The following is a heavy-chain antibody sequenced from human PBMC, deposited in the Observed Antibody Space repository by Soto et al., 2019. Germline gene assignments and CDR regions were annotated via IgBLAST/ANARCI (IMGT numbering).Heavy chain of an antibody. D-gene: IGHD5-18*01. J-gene: IGHJ5*02. Sequence: QVQLVQSGAEVKKPGSSVKVSCKASGGTFSSYAISWVRQAPGQGLEWMGGIIPIFGTANYAQKFQGRVTSTADEATSTAYMELSSLRSEDTAVYYCASDLGGYSYRNYWFDPWGQGRMVTVFS. CDR2: IIPIFGTA. CDR1: GGTFSSYA. V-gene: IGHV1-69*12. CDR3: ASDLGGYSYRNYWFDP.